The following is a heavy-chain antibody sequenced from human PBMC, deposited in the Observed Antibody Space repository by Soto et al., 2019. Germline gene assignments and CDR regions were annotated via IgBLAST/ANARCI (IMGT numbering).Heavy chain of an antibody. CDR2: INTGNDNT. V-gene: IGHV1-3*04. Sequence: ASVNVSCKASGYTFTTYTIHWVRQAPGQSLEWMGWINTGNDNTEYSQKFQGRITLTRDTSARTAYMDLSSLRSEDTAVYYCARDLAVGPAYFFDYWGQGTPVTVSS. D-gene: IGHD1-26*01. J-gene: IGHJ4*02. CDR1: GYTFTTYT. CDR3: ARDLAVGPAYFFDY.